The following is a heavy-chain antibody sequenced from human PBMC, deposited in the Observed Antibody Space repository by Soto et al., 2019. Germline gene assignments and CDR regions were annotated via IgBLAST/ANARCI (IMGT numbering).Heavy chain of an antibody. V-gene: IGHV1-69*13. CDR3: ARDQIDYDSSANVEY. CDR2: IIPIFGTA. Sequence: SVKVSCKASGGTFSSYAISWVRQAPGQGLEWMGGIIPIFGTANYAQKFQGRVTITADESTSTAYMELSSLRSEDTAVYYCARDQIDYDSSANVEYWGQGTLVTVSS. CDR1: GGTFSSYA. J-gene: IGHJ4*02. D-gene: IGHD3-22*01.